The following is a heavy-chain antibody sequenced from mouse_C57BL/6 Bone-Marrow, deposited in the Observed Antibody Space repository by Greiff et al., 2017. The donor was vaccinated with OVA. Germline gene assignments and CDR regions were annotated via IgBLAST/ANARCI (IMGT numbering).Heavy chain of an antibody. CDR1: GYTFTSYW. D-gene: IGHD2-4*01. V-gene: IGHV1-53*01. Sequence: QVQLQQSGPELVKPGASVKLSCKASGYTFTSYWMHWVKQRPGQGLEWIGNNNPSNGGTNYNEKFKSKATLTVDKSSSTAYMQLSSLTSEDSAVYYCARSDYDPYYYAMDYWGQGTSVTVSS. J-gene: IGHJ4*01. CDR2: NNPSNGGT. CDR3: ARSDYDPYYYAMDY.